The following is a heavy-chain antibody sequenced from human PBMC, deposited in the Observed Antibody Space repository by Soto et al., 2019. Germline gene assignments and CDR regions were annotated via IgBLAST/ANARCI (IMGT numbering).Heavy chain of an antibody. V-gene: IGHV4-61*01. CDR1: GGSISSPNFY. D-gene: IGHD4-17*01. Sequence: SETLSLTCTVSGGSISSPNFYWSWIRQHPGKGLEWIGYIYYSGTTNYNPTLKSRVTISVDTSKNQFSLKLSSVTAADTAVYYCARRYGVYFDYWGQGTLVTVS. J-gene: IGHJ4*02. CDR2: IYYSGTT. CDR3: ARRYGVYFDY.